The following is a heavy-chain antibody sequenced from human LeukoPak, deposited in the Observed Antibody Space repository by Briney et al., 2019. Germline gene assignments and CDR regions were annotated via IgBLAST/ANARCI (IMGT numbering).Heavy chain of an antibody. V-gene: IGHV3-53*01. D-gene: IGHD5-24*01. J-gene: IGHJ4*02. Sequence: AESLTLSCAVSGFSVSSYCMSWVRQAPGKGLEWVSFICSGGRTYYAASVKSRFTISRDNSKNTLYLQMNSLRAEDTAVYYCARNYPGDYWGQGTLVTVSS. CDR3: ARNYPGDY. CDR2: ICSGGRT. CDR1: GFSVSSYC.